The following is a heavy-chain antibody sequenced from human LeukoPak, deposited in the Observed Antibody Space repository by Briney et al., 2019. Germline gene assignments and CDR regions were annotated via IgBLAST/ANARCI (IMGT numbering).Heavy chain of an antibody. CDR1: GFTFKTYA. J-gene: IGHJ4*02. V-gene: IGHV3-23*01. CDR2: MSGSGSST. D-gene: IGHD6-19*01. CDR3: AKDAQGLVRGGIYFDF. Sequence: GGSLRLSCAASGFTFKTYAMNWVRQVPGKGPEWVSSMSGSGSSTDYADSVKGRFTISRDNSKNTLYPQMNSLRAEDTALYYCAKDAQGLVRGGIYFDFWGQGSLVTVSS.